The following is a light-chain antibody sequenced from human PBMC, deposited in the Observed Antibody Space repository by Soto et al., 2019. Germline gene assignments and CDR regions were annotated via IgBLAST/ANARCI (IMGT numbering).Light chain of an antibody. V-gene: IGKV3-20*01. CDR1: QSVSSNY. Sequence: EIELTQSPGTLSVSPGERVTLSCRASQSVSSNYLAWYQQRPGQAPRLLIFGASYRATGIPDRFSGSGSGTAFTLTISRLEPEDFAVYYCQQYSSSPPEFTFGPGTKVDSK. J-gene: IGKJ3*01. CDR2: GAS. CDR3: QQYSSSPPEFT.